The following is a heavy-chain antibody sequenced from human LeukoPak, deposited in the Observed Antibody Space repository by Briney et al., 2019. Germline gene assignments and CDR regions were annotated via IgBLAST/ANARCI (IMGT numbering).Heavy chain of an antibody. CDR3: VREPSDM. CDR1: GVDFSRAA. Sequence: GRSLRLSCVVSGVDFSRAAMYWVRQAPGKGLEWVGVISKDGSITAYADSVKGRFTMSRDNSKNTLYLQMNSLRPEDSTVYYCVREPSDMWGQGTMVTVSS. V-gene: IGHV3-30*04. J-gene: IGHJ3*02. CDR2: ISKDGSIT.